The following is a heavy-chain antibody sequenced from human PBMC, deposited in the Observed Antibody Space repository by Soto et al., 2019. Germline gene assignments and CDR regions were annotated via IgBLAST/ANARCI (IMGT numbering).Heavy chain of an antibody. CDR1: GGSISRGGYS. Sequence: PSETLSLTCAVSGGSISRGGYSWSWIRQPPGKGLEWIGYIYHSGSTYYNPSLKSRVSISVDTSKNQFSLKLTSVTAADAAVYYCASYSSGLYPFFDNWGQGTLVTVSS. J-gene: IGHJ4*02. D-gene: IGHD3-10*01. CDR2: IYHSGST. V-gene: IGHV4-30-2*02. CDR3: ASYSSGLYPFFDN.